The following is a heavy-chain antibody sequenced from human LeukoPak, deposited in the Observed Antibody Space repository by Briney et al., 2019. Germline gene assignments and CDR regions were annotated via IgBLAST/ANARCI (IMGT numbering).Heavy chain of an antibody. CDR2: INHSGST. J-gene: IGHJ5*02. D-gene: IGHD4-11*01. CDR3: ARVTTGWFDP. CDR1: GGSFSDYY. Sequence: PSETLSLTCAVYGGSFSDYYWSWIRQPPGKGLEWIGEINHSGSTNYNPSLKSRVTISVDTSKNQFSLKLSSVTAADTAVYYCARVTTGWFDPWAREPWSPSPQ. V-gene: IGHV4-34*01.